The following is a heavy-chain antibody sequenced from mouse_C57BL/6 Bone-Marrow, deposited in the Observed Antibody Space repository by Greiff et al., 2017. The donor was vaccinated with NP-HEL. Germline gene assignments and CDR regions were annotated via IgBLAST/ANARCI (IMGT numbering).Heavy chain of an antibody. CDR2: ISPGDGDT. D-gene: IGHD1-1*01. CDR1: GYAFSSSW. CDR3: ASPLTPY. V-gene: IGHV1-82*01. Sequence: VQLQQSGPELVKPGASVKISCKASGYAFSSSWMNWVKQRPGKGLEWIGRISPGDGDTNYNGKFKGKATLTADKSSSTAYMQLSSLTSEDSAVYFCASPLTPYWGQGTLVTVSA. J-gene: IGHJ3*01.